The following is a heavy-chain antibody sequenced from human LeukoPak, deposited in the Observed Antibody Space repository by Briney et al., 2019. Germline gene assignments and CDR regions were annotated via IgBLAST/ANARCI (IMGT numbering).Heavy chain of an antibody. Sequence: GGSLRLSCAASGFTFSSYSMNWVRQAPGKGLEWVASISKSSSYIYYADSVKGRFTISRDNAKNSLYLQMNILRAQDTAVYCCARDENIAPRAPDENNYWGQGTLVTVSS. CDR1: GFTFSSYS. D-gene: IGHD2/OR15-2a*01. V-gene: IGHV3-21*01. J-gene: IGHJ4*02. CDR2: ISKSSSYI. CDR3: ARDENIAPRAPDENNY.